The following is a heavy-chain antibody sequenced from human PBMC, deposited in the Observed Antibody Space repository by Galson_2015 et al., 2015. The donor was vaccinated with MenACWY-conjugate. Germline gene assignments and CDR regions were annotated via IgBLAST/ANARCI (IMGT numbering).Heavy chain of an antibody. Sequence: SLRLSCAASGFTFSNAWMSWVRQAPGKGLEWVGRIKSKTDGGTTDYAAPVKGRFTISRDDSKNTLYLQMNSLKTKDTAVYYCTTDGGRAYYDFWSGYYTGFDYWGQGTLVTVSS. V-gene: IGHV3-15*01. CDR1: GFTFSNAW. CDR2: IKSKTDGGTT. CDR3: TTDGGRAYYDFWSGYYTGFDY. J-gene: IGHJ4*02. D-gene: IGHD3-3*01.